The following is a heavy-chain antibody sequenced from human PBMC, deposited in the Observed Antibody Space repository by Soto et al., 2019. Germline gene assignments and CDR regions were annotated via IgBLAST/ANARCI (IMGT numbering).Heavy chain of an antibody. D-gene: IGHD4-17*01. J-gene: IGHJ4*02. V-gene: IGHV3-48*03. CDR2: ISSSGSTI. CDR3: ARAAHYGDYSGDY. CDR1: GFTFSSYE. Sequence: GSLRLSCAASGFTFSSYEMNWVGQAPGKGLEWVSYISSSGSTIYYADSVKGRFTISRDNAKNSLYLQMNSLRAEDTAVYYCARAAHYGDYSGDYWGQGTLVTVSS.